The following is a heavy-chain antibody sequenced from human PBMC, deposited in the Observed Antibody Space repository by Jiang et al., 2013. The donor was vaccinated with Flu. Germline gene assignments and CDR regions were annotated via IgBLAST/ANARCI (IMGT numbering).Heavy chain of an antibody. CDR2: IYWDDDK. V-gene: IGHV2-5*02. CDR1: GFSLSTSGVG. J-gene: IGHJ4*02. D-gene: IGHD3-10*01. Sequence: TQTLTLTCTFSGFSLSTSGVGVGWIRQPPGKALEWLALIYWDDDKRYSPSLKSRLTITKDTSKNQVVLTMTNMDPVDTATYYCAHSQSLWFGELPFDYWGXGTLVTVSS. CDR3: AHSQSLWFGELPFDY.